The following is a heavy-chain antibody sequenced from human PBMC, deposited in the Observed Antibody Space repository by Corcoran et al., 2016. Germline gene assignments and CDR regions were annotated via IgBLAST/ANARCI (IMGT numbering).Heavy chain of an antibody. D-gene: IGHD2-2*02. J-gene: IGHJ4*02. V-gene: IGHV3-7*03. CDR3: VRGHTGYNY. Sequence: EVQLVESGGGLVQPGGSLRLSCAVSGLTLSTYWMTWLRQVPGKGLEWVANINQDGSVKDYVDSVKGRFTISRDNAKNSLYLQMDRLRVEDTAVYYCVRGHTGYNYWGQGTLVTVSS. CDR1: GLTLSTYW. CDR2: INQDGSVK.